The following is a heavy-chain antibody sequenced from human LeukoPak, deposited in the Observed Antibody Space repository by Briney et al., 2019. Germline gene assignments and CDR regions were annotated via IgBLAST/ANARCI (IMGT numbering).Heavy chain of an antibody. D-gene: IGHD2-15*01. V-gene: IGHV3-48*04. CDR1: GFTFSSYS. CDR2: ISSSSSTI. Sequence: GGSLRLSCAASGFTFSSYSMNWVRQAPGKGLEWVSYISSSSSTIYYADSVKGRFTISRDNAKNSLYLQMNSLRAEDTAVYYCARVPRSLLQLTNYYYYMDVWGKGTTVTVSS. CDR3: ARVPRSLLQLTNYYYYMDV. J-gene: IGHJ6*03.